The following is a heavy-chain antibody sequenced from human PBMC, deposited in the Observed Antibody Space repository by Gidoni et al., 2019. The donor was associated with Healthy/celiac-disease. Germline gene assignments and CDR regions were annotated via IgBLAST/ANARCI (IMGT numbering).Heavy chain of an antibody. Sequence: EVQLVESGGGLVKPGGSLRLSCAAYGFTFSNAWMSWVRQAPGKGLEWVGRIKSKTDGGTTDYAAPVKGRFTISRDDSKNTLYLQMNSLKTEDTAVYYCTPYYYDSSGLFDYWGQGTLVTVSS. D-gene: IGHD3-22*01. CDR1: GFTFSNAW. V-gene: IGHV3-15*01. J-gene: IGHJ4*02. CDR2: IKSKTDGGTT. CDR3: TPYYYDSSGLFDY.